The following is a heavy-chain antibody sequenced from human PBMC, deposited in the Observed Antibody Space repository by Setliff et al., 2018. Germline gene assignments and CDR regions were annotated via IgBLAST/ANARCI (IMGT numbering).Heavy chain of an antibody. D-gene: IGHD3-22*01. CDR3: ARINFYVSSGYYYAPEL. CDR1: GYSFSSNA. J-gene: IGHJ4*02. CDR2: VHAGSSNT. V-gene: IGHV1-3*01. Sequence: ASVKVSCKASGYSFSSNAFHWVRQAPGQTLEWMGWVHAGSSNTLYSQRFQDRITISRDTSATTVHMELSSLRSDDTAVYYCARINFYVSSGYYYAPELWGQGTTVTVSS.